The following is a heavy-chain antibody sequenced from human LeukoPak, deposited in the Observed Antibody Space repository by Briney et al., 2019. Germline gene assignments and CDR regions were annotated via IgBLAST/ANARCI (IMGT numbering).Heavy chain of an antibody. CDR2: IYYSGST. D-gene: IGHD3-3*01. J-gene: IGHJ4*02. CDR3: ARLYYDFWSGYYTHFDY. Sequence: PSETLSLTCTVSGGSISSSSYYWGWIRQPPGKGLEWIGSIYYSGSTYYNPSLKSRVTISVDTSKNQFSLKLSSVTAADTAVYYCARLYYDFWSGYYTHFDYWGQGTLVTVSS. CDR1: GGSISSSSYY. V-gene: IGHV4-39*07.